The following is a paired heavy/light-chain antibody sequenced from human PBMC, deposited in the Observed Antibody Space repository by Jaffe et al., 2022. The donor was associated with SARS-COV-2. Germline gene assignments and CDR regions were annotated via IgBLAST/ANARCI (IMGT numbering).Light chain of an antibody. V-gene: IGLV5-45*02. CDR1: SGIDVGTSR. CDR3: MTWHSSALV. CDR2: YLSDSNK. J-gene: IGLJ2*01. Sequence: QAVLTQPPSLSASLGASASLTCTLRSGIDVGTSRIYWYQQKPGSPPQYLLKYLSDSNKHHGSGVPSRFSGSKDASANAGILLISGVQSEDEADYYCMTWHSSALVFGGGTKVTVL.
Heavy chain of an antibody. Sequence: EVQLLESGGGLVQPGGSLRLSCAASGFSFSTYDMHWVRQAPGKGLEWISSLVNSATGIYYPDSVKGRFTISRDTAKNTLFLQMTSLRVEDTALYYCMSTGGDYDHWGQGTLVTVSS. D-gene: IGHD4-17*01. J-gene: IGHJ5*02. CDR1: GFSFSTYD. CDR2: LVNSATGI. CDR3: MSTGGDYDH. V-gene: IGHV3-23*01.